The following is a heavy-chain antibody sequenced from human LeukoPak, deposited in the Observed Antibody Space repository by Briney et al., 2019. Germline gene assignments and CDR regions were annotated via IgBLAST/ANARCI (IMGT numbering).Heavy chain of an antibody. V-gene: IGHV4-31*03. CDR3: ARFRYYYDSSGYYYFDY. CDR1: GGSISSGGYY. J-gene: IGHJ4*02. Sequence: SETLSLTCTVSGGSISSGGYYWSWIRQHPGKGLEWIGYIYYIGSTYYNPSLKSRVTISVDTSKNQFSLKLSSVTAADTAVYYCARFRYYYDSSGYYYFDYWGQGTLVTVSS. CDR2: IYYIGST. D-gene: IGHD3-22*01.